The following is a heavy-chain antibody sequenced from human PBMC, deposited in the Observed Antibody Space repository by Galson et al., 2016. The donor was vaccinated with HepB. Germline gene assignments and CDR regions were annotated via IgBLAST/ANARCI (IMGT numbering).Heavy chain of an antibody. D-gene: IGHD2-2*03. CDR3: ARTSVRSSWIDP. J-gene: IGHJ5*02. V-gene: IGHV4-31*03. CDR2: IYYTGST. Sequence: TLSLTCSVSGDSISSIGYYWTWIRQPPGKGLEWTGYIYYTGSTYYSSLLKSRLAISIDTSKNQFSLKLNSVTAADTAIYYCARTSVRSSWIDPWGQGILVTVSS. CDR1: GDSISSIGYY.